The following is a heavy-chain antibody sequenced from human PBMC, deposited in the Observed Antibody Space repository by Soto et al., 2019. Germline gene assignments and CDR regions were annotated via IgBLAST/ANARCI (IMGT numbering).Heavy chain of an antibody. CDR2: IISSSSYI. CDR1: GFTFSSYS. V-gene: IGHV3-21*01. CDR3: ARGDIGYSSGWYYYYYGMDV. J-gene: IGHJ6*02. Sequence: GGSLRLSCAASGFTFSSYSMNWVRQAPGKGLEWVSSIISSSSYIYYADSVKGRLTISRDNAKNSLYLQMNSLRAEDTAVYYCARGDIGYSSGWYYYYYGMDVRGQGTTVTVSS. D-gene: IGHD6-19*01.